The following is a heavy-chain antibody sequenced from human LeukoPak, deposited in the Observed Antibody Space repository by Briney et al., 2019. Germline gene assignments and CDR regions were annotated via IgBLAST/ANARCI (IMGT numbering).Heavy chain of an antibody. V-gene: IGHV3-53*01. CDR3: ARSGSSGLFDY. Sequence: PGGSLRLSCAASGFTVSSNYMSWVRQAPGKGLEWVSVIYSGGSTYYADSVKGRFTISRDNSKNTLYLQMNGLRAEDTAVYYCARSGSSGLFDYWGQGTLVTVSS. CDR1: GFTVSSNY. J-gene: IGHJ4*02. D-gene: IGHD3-22*01. CDR2: IYSGGST.